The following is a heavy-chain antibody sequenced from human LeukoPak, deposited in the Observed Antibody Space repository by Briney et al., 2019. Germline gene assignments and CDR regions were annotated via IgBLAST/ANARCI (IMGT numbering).Heavy chain of an antibody. Sequence: GASVKVSCKASGYTFTSYGISWVRQAPGQGLEWMGWISGYNANTNYAQKVQGRVTMTTDTSTSAAYMELRSLRSDDTAVYYCVRHIKPAGPWDGMDVWGQGTTVIVSS. V-gene: IGHV1-18*01. CDR3: VRHIKPAGPWDGMDV. D-gene: IGHD1-26*01. CDR1: GYTFTSYG. CDR2: ISGYNANT. J-gene: IGHJ6*02.